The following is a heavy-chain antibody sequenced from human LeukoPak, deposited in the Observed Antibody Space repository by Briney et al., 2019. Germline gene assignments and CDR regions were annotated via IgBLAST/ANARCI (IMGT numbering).Heavy chain of an antibody. CDR2: IYYSGST. CDR1: GGSISSYY. D-gene: IGHD6-13*01. J-gene: IGHJ4*02. Sequence: PETLSLTCTVSGGSISSYYWSWIRQPPGKGLEWIGYIYYSGSTNYNPSLKSRVTISVDTSKNQFSLKLSSVTAADTAVYYCARGTAAGTDYWGQGTLVTVSS. CDR3: ARGTAAGTDY. V-gene: IGHV4-59*01.